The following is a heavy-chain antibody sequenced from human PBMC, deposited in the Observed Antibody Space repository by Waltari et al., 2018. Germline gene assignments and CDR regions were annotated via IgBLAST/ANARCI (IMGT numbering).Heavy chain of an antibody. D-gene: IGHD6-19*01. CDR2: IYYSGST. Sequence: QLQLQESGPGLVKPSETLSLTCTVSGGSISSSSYYWGWIRQPPGKGLEWIGSIYYSGSTYYNPSLKSRVTISVDTSKNQFSLKLSSVTAADTAVYYCARTMGGVQWLTHYYYGMDVWGQGTTVTVSS. CDR3: ARTMGGVQWLTHYYYGMDV. J-gene: IGHJ6*02. V-gene: IGHV4-39*01. CDR1: GGSISSSSYY.